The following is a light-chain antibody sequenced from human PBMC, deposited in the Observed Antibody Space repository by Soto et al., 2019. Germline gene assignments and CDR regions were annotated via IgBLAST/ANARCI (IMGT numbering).Light chain of an antibody. V-gene: IGLV2-14*03. CDR3: SSLTSNRIYV. Sequence: QSALTQPTSVSGSPGQSITISCTGNHNDIGTYDYVSWYQQHPGRAPRLLIHGVTTRPSGISGRFSASKSGLTASLTISGLQPEDEADYYCSSLTSNRIYVFGPGTKATVL. CDR2: GVT. CDR1: HNDIGTYDY. J-gene: IGLJ1*01.